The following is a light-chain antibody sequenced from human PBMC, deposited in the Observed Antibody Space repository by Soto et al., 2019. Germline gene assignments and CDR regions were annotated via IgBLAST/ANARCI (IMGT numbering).Light chain of an antibody. J-gene: IGLJ1*01. Sequence: QSALTQPASVSGSPGQSITISCTGTSSDVGSYDLVSWYEHHPGKAPKLMIYDGTKRPLGVSNRFSGSKSGKTASLTISGLQAEDEDDYYCCSYAGITNPFVFGTGTKLTVL. V-gene: IGLV2-23*01. CDR3: CSYAGITNPFV. CDR1: SSDVGSYDL. CDR2: DGT.